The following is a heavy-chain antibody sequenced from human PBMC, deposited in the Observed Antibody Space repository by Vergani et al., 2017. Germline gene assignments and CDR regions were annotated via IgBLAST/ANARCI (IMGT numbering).Heavy chain of an antibody. J-gene: IGHJ4*02. CDR2: IYYSGIT. Sequence: QVQLQESGPGLVKPSETLSLTCTVSGGSISSYYWSWIRQPPGKGLEWIGYIYYSGITNYNPSLKRRVTLSVDTSKNQLSLKLSSVTAADPAEYYCARDLYDSSGYYHDYWGQGTLVTVSS. CDR3: ARDLYDSSGYYHDY. V-gene: IGHV4-59*01. D-gene: IGHD3-22*01. CDR1: GGSISSYY.